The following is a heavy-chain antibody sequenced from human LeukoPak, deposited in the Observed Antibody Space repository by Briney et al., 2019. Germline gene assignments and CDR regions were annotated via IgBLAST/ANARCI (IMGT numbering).Heavy chain of an antibody. CDR3: ATSRAQTLAYCGGDCYSGFDY. CDR1: GYTFPAYY. D-gene: IGHD2-21*02. Sequence: GASVKVSWKASGYTFPAYYMHWVRQAPGQGLDWLGWINPDSGGTNYAQKFQGRVTMTRDPSISTAYMELSWLRSDDTAMYYCATSRAQTLAYCGGDCYSGFDYWGQGTLVSVSS. J-gene: IGHJ4*02. CDR2: INPDSGGT. V-gene: IGHV1-2*02.